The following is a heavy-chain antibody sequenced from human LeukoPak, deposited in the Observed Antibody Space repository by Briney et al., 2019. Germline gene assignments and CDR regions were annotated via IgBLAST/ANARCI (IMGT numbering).Heavy chain of an antibody. CDR3: AKDWDLDY. Sequence: GGSLRLSCAASGFTFSSYAVSWVRPAPGKGLEGVSGISGSGSSTYYADSVKGRFTISRDNSKNTLYLQMNSLRAEDTAVYYCAKDWDLDYWGQGTLVTVSS. CDR1: GFTFSSYA. D-gene: IGHD1-26*01. V-gene: IGHV3-23*01. J-gene: IGHJ4*02. CDR2: ISGSGSST.